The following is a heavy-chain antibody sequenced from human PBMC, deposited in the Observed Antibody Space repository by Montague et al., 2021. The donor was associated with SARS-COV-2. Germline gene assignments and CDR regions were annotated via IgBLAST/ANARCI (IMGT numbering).Heavy chain of an antibody. CDR2: IYYSGST. J-gene: IGHJ6*04. CDR1: GGSISSGGYY. V-gene: IGHV4-31*03. D-gene: IGHD3-9*01. CDR3: ARVKTPRYYDILTGYSKYYGMDV. Sequence: TLSLTCTLSGGSISSGGYYWSWIRQHPGKGLEWIGYIYYSGSTYYXPSLKSRVTISVDTSKNQFSLKLSSVTAADTAVYYCARVKTPRYYDILTGYSKYYGMDVWGKGTTVTVSS.